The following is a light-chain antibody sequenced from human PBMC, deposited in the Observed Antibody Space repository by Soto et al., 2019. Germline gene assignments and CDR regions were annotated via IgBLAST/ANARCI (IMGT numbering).Light chain of an antibody. CDR1: QSVDSN. V-gene: IGKV3-15*01. CDR3: QQYFVWPGYT. CDR2: AAS. Sequence: EVVMTQSPAALSVPPGERATLSCRASQSVDSNVAWYQQQPGQAPRLLILAASMRATGIPARFSGSGSGTEFTLTITSLQPEDSAVYYCQQYFVWPGYTFGQGTQVEIK. J-gene: IGKJ2*01.